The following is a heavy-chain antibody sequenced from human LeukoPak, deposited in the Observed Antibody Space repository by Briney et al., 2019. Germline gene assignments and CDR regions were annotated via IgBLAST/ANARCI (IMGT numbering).Heavy chain of an antibody. D-gene: IGHD3-16*01. CDR1: GFPFSIYW. J-gene: IGHJ3*02. V-gene: IGHV3-7*01. CDR3: ARDSYATFDM. CDR2: MAQEGGEK. Sequence: PGGSLRLSCEASGFPFSIYWMSWVRQAPGKGPEWVASMAQEGGEKHYVDSALGRFTISRDNARNSLFLQMNSLRVEDTAVYYCARDSYATFDMWGQGSMVTVSS.